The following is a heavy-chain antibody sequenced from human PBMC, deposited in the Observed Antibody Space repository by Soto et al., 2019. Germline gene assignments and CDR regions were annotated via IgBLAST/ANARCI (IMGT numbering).Heavy chain of an antibody. CDR1: GGSFSGYY. CDR3: AGAGLSFSYYYYGMDV. V-gene: IGHV4-34*01. J-gene: IGHJ6*02. CDR2: INHSGST. Sequence: SETLSLTCAIYGGSFSGYYWSWIRQPPGKGLEWIGEINHSGSTNYNPSLKSRVTISVDTSKNQFSLKLSSVTAADTAVYYCAGAGLSFSYYYYGMDVWGQGTTVTVSS. D-gene: IGHD6-19*01.